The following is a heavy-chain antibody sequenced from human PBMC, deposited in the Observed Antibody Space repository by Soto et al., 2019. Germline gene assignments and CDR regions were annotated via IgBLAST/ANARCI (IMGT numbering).Heavy chain of an antibody. CDR3: ARGSSLALEY. J-gene: IGHJ4*02. V-gene: IGHV1-46*01. Sequence: QVPLVQSGAEVKKPGASVKVSCKTSGYTFTAYYMHWVRQAPGQGLEWMGMINPSGGSTTYVQKFQGRVTMTRDTSTSTVHMDLSSLRSQDPAVYYWARGSSLALEYWGQGTLVTVSS. CDR2: INPSGGST. CDR1: GYTFTAYY.